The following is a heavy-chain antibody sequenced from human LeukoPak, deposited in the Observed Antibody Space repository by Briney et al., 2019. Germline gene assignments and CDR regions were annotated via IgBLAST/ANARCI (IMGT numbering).Heavy chain of an antibody. Sequence: GGSLRLSCAASGFTFSSYSMNWVRQAPGKGLEWVSSISSSSSYIYYADSVKGRFTISRDNAKNSLYLQMNSLRAEDTAVYYCARALVGIYSSSWYGIDYWGQGTLVTVSS. CDR1: GFTFSSYS. CDR3: ARALVGIYSSSWYGIDY. CDR2: ISSSSSYI. J-gene: IGHJ4*02. D-gene: IGHD6-13*01. V-gene: IGHV3-21*01.